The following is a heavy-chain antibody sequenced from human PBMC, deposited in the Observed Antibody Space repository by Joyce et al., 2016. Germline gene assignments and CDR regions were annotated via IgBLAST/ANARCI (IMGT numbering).Heavy chain of an antibody. V-gene: IGHV1-2*02. CDR3: ARDDHCNSGCYVGWFDP. CDR1: GYTFTGHY. D-gene: IGHD2/OR15-2a*01. Sequence: QVQLVQSGAEVKKPGASVKVSCKASGYTFTGHYMHWVRQAPGQGLEWMGWVHPNNGGTNYAKKFQGRVTMTRDTSISTAYMELSRLRPDDTAVYYCARDDHCNSGCYVGWFDPWGQGTLVTVSS. J-gene: IGHJ5*02. CDR2: VHPNNGGT.